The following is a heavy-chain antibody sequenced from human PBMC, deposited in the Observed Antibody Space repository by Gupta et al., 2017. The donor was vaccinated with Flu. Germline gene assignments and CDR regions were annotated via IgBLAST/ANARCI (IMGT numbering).Heavy chain of an antibody. V-gene: IGHV4-34*01. CDR1: GRPLYGSY. Sequence: QVQLQQWGAGLLQPSETLSLNCEVFGRPLYGSYWSWIRQSPGKGLEWIANINHNGDTNYNPSIPSRVTISEDTSKKQVSLRLRSVTAADTAVYYWARERGTVAGIRGSFDYWGPGSLVIVSS. D-gene: IGHD6-19*01. CDR3: ARERGTVAGIRGSFDY. CDR2: INHNGDT. J-gene: IGHJ4*02.